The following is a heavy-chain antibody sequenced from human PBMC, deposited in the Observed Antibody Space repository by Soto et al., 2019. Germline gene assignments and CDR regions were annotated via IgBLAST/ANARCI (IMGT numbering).Heavy chain of an antibody. V-gene: IGHV1-69*13. J-gene: IGHJ6*02. Sequence: SVKVSCKASGGTFTSYAISWVRQAPGQGLEWMGGIIPIFGTANYAQKFQGRVTITADESTSTAYMELSSLRSEDTAVYYCARVDSRVVAATPYYYYGMDVWGQGTTVTVSS. D-gene: IGHD2-15*01. CDR3: ARVDSRVVAATPYYYYGMDV. CDR2: IIPIFGTA. CDR1: GGTFTSYA.